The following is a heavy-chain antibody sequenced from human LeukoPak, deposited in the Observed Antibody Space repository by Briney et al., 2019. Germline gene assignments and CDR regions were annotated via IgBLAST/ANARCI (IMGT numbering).Heavy chain of an antibody. CDR3: ARVTYYYDSSGYNADTNDAFDI. CDR1: GGSFSGYY. Sequence: SQTVSLTCAVYGGSFSGYYWSWIRHPPGKGLEWIGEINHSGSTNYNPSLKSRVTISVDTSKNQFSLKLSSVTAADTAVYYCARVTYYYDSSGYNADTNDAFDIWGQGTMVTVSS. CDR2: INHSGST. D-gene: IGHD3-22*01. J-gene: IGHJ3*02. V-gene: IGHV4-34*01.